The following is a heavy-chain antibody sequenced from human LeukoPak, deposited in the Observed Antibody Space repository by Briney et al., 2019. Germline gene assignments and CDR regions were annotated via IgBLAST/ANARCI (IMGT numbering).Heavy chain of an antibody. J-gene: IGHJ4*02. D-gene: IGHD3-22*01. CDR3: ARVISSGPKFGY. CDR1: GGSISSYY. V-gene: IGHV4-59*01. CDR2: IYYSGTT. Sequence: SETLSLTCTVSGGSISSYYWSWIRQPPGKGLEWIGYIYYSGTTNYNPSLKSRVTISVDTSKNQFSLKLSSVTAADTAVYYCARVISSGPKFGYWGQGTLVTVSS.